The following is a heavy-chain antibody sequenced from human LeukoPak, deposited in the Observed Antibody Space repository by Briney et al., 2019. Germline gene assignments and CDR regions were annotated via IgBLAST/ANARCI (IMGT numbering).Heavy chain of an antibody. CDR3: TTKGVAAADYFDX. D-gene: IGHD6-13*01. CDR2: IKSKTDGGTT. J-gene: IGHJ4*02. V-gene: IGHV3-15*01. CDR1: GFTFSNAW. Sequence: GGSLRLSCAASGFTFSNAWMSWVRQAPGKGLEWVGRIKSKTDGGTTDYAAPVKGRFTISRDDSKNTLYLQMNSLKTEDTAVYYCTTKGVAAADYFDXXXXGTLVTVSS.